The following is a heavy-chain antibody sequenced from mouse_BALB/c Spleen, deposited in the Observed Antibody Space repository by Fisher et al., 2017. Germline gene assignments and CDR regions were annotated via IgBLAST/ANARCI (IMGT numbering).Heavy chain of an antibody. D-gene: IGHD2-4*01. CDR3: ARAYDYDYAMDY. Sequence: RFTISRDNSQSILYLQMNTLRAEDSATYYCARAYDYDYAMDYWGQGTSVTVSS. V-gene: IGHV7-3*02. J-gene: IGHJ4*01.